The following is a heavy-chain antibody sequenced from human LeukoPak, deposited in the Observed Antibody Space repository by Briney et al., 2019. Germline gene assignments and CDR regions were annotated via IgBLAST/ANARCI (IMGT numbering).Heavy chain of an antibody. J-gene: IGHJ4*02. CDR3: AMLVVPAASSGTLDY. CDR2: IIPIFGTA. CDR1: GYTFTSYA. V-gene: IGHV1-69*05. D-gene: IGHD2-2*01. Sequence: ASVKVSCKASGYTFTSYAMNWVRQAPGQGLEWMGGIIPIFGTANYAQKFQGRVTITTDESTSTAYMELSSLRSEDTAVYYCAMLVVPAASSGTLDYWGQGTLVTVSS.